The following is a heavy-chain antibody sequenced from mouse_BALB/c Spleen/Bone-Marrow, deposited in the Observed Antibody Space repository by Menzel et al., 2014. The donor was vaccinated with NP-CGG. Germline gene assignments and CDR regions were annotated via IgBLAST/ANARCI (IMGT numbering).Heavy chain of an antibody. J-gene: IGHJ3*01. D-gene: IGHD1-1*01. CDR1: GYSFTSFW. CDR3: ARLEGNYGSTFAY. CDR2: IHPSDTET. V-gene: IGHV1-61*01. Sequence: VQLQQSGAELVRPGASVKLSCKASGYSFTSFWMNWVKQRPGQGLEWIGMIHPSDTETRLNQRFKDKATLTVDKSSSTAYMQLSSPTSEDSAVYYCARLEGNYGSTFAYWGQGNLVTVSA.